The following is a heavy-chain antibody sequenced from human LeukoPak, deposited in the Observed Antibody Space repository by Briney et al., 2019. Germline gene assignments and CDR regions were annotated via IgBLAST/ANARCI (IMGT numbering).Heavy chain of an antibody. V-gene: IGHV1-2*02. CDR1: GYTFTSYY. CDR3: AGRPDTAIVSIFDY. CDR2: VNPDSGFT. J-gene: IGHJ4*02. D-gene: IGHD5-18*01. Sequence: ASVKVSCKASGYTFTSYYMHWVRQAPGQGLEWMGLVNPDSGFTNYAQKFQGRVTMTGDTSISTAYMELSRLGSDDTAIYFCAGRPDTAIVSIFDYWGQGTLVTVSS.